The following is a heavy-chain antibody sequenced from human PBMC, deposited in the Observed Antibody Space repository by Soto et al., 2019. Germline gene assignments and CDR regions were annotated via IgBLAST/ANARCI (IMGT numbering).Heavy chain of an antibody. V-gene: IGHV4-34*01. D-gene: IGHD1-7*01. CDR2: INHSGST. CDR3: ARDCLITGTTTCLP. Sequence: QVQLQQWGAGLLKPSETLSLTCAVYGGSFSGYYWSWIRQPPGKGLEWTGEINHSGSTNYNPSLKPQVTISVYTSKNQFSLKLSSVTAADTAVYYCARDCLITGTTTCLPWGQGTLVTVSS. J-gene: IGHJ5*02. CDR1: GGSFSGYY.